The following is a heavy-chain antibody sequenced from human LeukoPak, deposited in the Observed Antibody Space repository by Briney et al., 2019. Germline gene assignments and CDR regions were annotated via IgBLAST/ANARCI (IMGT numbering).Heavy chain of an antibody. J-gene: IGHJ4*02. V-gene: IGHV1-18*01. CDR1: GYTFTSYG. Sequence: ASVKVSCKPSGYTFTSYGISWVRQAPGQGLEWMGWISAYNGNTNYAQRLQGRVTMTTDTSTSTAYMELRSLRSDDTAVYYCARDRSIAAAGINFDYWGQGTLVTVSS. CDR2: ISAYNGNT. CDR3: ARDRSIAAAGINFDY. D-gene: IGHD6-13*01.